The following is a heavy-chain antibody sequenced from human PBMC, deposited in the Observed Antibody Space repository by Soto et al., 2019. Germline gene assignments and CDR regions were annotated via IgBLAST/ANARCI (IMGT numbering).Heavy chain of an antibody. V-gene: IGHV3-53*04. CDR3: ARDLSPKYSSGWYNGMDV. D-gene: IGHD6-19*01. J-gene: IGHJ6*02. Sequence: PGGSLRLSCAASGFTVSSNYMSWVRQAPGKGLEWVSVIYSGGSTYYADSVKGRFTISRHNSKNTLYLQMNSLRAEDTAVYYCARDLSPKYSSGWYNGMDVWGQGTTVTVSS. CDR1: GFTVSSNY. CDR2: IYSGGST.